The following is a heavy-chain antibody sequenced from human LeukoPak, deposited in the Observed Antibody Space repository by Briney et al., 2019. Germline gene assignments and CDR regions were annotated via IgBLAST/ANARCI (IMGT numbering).Heavy chain of an antibody. CDR1: GGSFSGYY. CDR2: INHSGST. J-gene: IGHJ3*01. Sequence: SETLSLTCAVYGGSFSGYYWSWIRQPPGKGLEWIGEINHSGSTNYNPSLKSRVTISIDTSKNQFSLKLSSVTAADTAVYYCATPLIVGPTTKEAFDLWGQGTMVTVSS. CDR3: ATPLIVGPTTKEAFDL. V-gene: IGHV4-34*01. D-gene: IGHD1-26*01.